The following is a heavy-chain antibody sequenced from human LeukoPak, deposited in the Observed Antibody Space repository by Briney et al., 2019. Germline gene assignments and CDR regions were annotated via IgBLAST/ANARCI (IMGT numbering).Heavy chain of an antibody. V-gene: IGHV3-9*01. D-gene: IGHD7-27*01. J-gene: IGHJ4*02. CDR1: GFTFVDCA. CDR2: ISWNSGSI. Sequence: PGGSLRLSCAASGFTFVDCAMHWVRQAPGKGLEWVSGISWNSGSIGYADSVKGRFTISRDNAKNSLYLQMNSLRVEDTALYYCAKDVARLSGDIGYFDYWGQGTLVTVSS. CDR3: AKDVARLSGDIGYFDY.